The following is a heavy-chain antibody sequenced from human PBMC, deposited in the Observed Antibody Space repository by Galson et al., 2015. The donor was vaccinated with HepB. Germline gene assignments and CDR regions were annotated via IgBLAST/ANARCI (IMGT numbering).Heavy chain of an antibody. V-gene: IGHV3-64D*08. CDR2: ISPNGETT. CDR1: GFTFSGFS. Sequence: SLRLSCAASGFTFSGFSMHWVRQAPGKGLEYVSSISPNGETTYYAESVQGRFTISRDNSKNILYLRLTNLKIEDTALYSCVKDLWNTVDLIGYYLHYWGQGTLVTVSP. J-gene: IGHJ4*02. D-gene: IGHD1-1*01. CDR3: VKDLWNTVDLIGYYLHY.